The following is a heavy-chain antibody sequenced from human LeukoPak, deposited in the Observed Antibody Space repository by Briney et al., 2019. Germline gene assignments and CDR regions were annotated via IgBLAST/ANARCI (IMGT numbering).Heavy chain of an antibody. J-gene: IGHJ4*02. Sequence: GGSLRLSCAASGFTFDDYGMSGVGQAPGKGLEWVSGINWNGGSTGYADSVKGRFTISRDNAKNSLYLQMNSLRAEDTALYYCARDGDWNVRDWGQGTLVTVSS. V-gene: IGHV3-20*04. CDR1: GFTFDDYG. D-gene: IGHD1-1*01. CDR3: ARDGDWNVRD. CDR2: INWNGGST.